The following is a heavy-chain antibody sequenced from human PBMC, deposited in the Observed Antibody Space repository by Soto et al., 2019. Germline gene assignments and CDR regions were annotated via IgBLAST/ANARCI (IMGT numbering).Heavy chain of an antibody. CDR1: GFPFSNYE. J-gene: IGHJ4*02. V-gene: IGHV3-23*01. CDR3: AKDRDIRQWLAKWDFDY. CDR2: ITGSVGST. D-gene: IGHD6-19*01. Sequence: GSLSLSCPASGFPFSNYEMNWVRQAPGKGLEWVSTITGSVGSTYYADSVKGRFTISRDNSKNTLYLQMNSLRAEDTAVYYCAKDRDIRQWLAKWDFDYWGQGTLVTVS.